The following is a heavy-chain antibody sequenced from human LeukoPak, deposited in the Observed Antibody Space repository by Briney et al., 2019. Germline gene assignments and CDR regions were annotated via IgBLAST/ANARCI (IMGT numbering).Heavy chain of an antibody. J-gene: IGHJ5*02. CDR3: ARRSHYYDSSGYLNWFDP. V-gene: IGHV4-34*01. CDR2: INHSGST. D-gene: IGHD3-22*01. Sequence: SETLSLTCAVYGGSFSGYYWSWIRQPPGKGLEWIGEINHSGSTNYNPSLKSRVTISVDTTKNQFSLKLSSVTAADTAVYYCARRSHYYDSSGYLNWFDPWGQGTLVTVSS. CDR1: GGSFSGYY.